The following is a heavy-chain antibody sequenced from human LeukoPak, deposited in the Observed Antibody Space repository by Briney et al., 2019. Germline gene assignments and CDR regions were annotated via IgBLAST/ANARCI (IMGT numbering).Heavy chain of an antibody. CDR1: GYTFSSYG. D-gene: IGHD2-2*01. CDR3: ARDRYCSITKCYNWIDP. CDR2: ISAYNGNT. Sequence: ASVKVSCKASGYTFSSYGISWVRQAPGQGLEWMAWISAYNGNTDYAQNLRGRVTMTTDTSTSTAYMELRSLRSDDTAVYYCARDRYCSITKCYNWIDPWGQGTLVTVSS. J-gene: IGHJ5*02. V-gene: IGHV1-18*01.